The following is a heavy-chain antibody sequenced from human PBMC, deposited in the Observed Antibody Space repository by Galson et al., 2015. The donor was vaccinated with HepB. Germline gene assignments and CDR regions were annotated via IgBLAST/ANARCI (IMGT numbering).Heavy chain of an antibody. V-gene: IGHV3-21*01. CDR2: ISSSSSYI. CDR3: ARRVGEILGYYYGMDV. CDR1: GFTFSSYS. D-gene: IGHD3-10*01. Sequence: SLRLSCAASGFTFSSYSMNWVRQAPGKGLEWVSSISSSSSYIYYADSVKGRFTISRDNAKNSLYLQMNSLRAEDTAVYYCARRVGEILGYYYGMDVWGQGTTVTVSS. J-gene: IGHJ6*02.